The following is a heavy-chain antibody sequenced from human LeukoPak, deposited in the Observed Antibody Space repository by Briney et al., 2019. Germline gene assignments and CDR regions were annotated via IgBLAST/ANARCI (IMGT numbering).Heavy chain of an antibody. CDR1: GGSFSDYY. CDR2: INHSGST. V-gene: IGHV4-34*01. Sequence: SETLSLTCAVFGGSFSDYYWNWIRQPPGKGLEWIGEINHSGSTNYNPSLKSRVTISVDTSKNQFSLKLNSVTAADTAVYYCARKRGRSGWYNWFDPWGQGTLVTVSS. J-gene: IGHJ5*02. D-gene: IGHD6-19*01. CDR3: ARKRGRSGWYNWFDP.